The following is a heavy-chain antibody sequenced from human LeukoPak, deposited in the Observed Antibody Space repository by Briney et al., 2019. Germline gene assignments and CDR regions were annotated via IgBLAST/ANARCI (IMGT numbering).Heavy chain of an antibody. V-gene: IGHV3-7*01. CDR1: GFTFSSYW. D-gene: IGHD3-9*01. Sequence: QPGGSLRLSCAASGFTFSSYWMSWVRQAPGKGLEWVANIKQDGSEKYYVDSVKGRFTISRDNAKNSLYLQMNSLRAEDTAVYYCAREIDILTGGYYYYYYMDVWGKGTTVTISS. CDR3: AREIDILTGGYYYYYYMDV. J-gene: IGHJ6*03. CDR2: IKQDGSEK.